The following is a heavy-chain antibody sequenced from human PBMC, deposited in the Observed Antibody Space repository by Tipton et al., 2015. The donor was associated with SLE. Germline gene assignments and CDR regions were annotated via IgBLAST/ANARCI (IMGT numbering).Heavy chain of an antibody. CDR3: AKDPDCSSTSCHPRGAFDI. CDR1: GFTFSSYG. CDR2: IRYDGSNK. Sequence: LRLSCAASGFTFSSYGMHWVRQAPGKGLEWVAFIRYDGSNKYYADSVKGRFTISRDNSKNTLYLQMNSLRAEDTAVYYCAKDPDCSSTSCHPRGAFDIWGQGTMVTVSS. V-gene: IGHV3-30*02. D-gene: IGHD2-2*01. J-gene: IGHJ3*02.